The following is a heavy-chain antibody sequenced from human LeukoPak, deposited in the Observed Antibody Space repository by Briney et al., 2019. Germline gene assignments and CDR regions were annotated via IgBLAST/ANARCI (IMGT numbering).Heavy chain of an antibody. CDR3: AREGNSGYYPY. D-gene: IGHD3-22*01. CDR1: GLTFSSYP. CDR2: ISYDGSEK. V-gene: IGHV3-30-3*01. Sequence: GGSLRLSCAASGLTFSSYPMHWVRQAPGKGLEWVAVISYDGSEKHCADPVKGRFTISRDNSKNTLYLQMSSLRAEDTAMYYCAREGNSGYYPYWGQGILVTVSS. J-gene: IGHJ4*02.